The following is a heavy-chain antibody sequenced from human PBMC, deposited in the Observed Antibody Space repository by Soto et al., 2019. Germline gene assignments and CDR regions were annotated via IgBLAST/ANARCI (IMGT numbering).Heavy chain of an antibody. Sequence: PGGSLRLSCAASGFTFSDHYMTWVRQAPGKGLEWVSYISGGGRTIYYADSVKGRFTVSRDNAKNLLYLQMSSLRAEDTAVYYCAGDPFYYASYYWGQGILVTVSS. D-gene: IGHD3-10*01. V-gene: IGHV3-11*01. CDR3: AGDPFYYASYY. J-gene: IGHJ4*02. CDR2: ISGGGRTI. CDR1: GFTFSDHY.